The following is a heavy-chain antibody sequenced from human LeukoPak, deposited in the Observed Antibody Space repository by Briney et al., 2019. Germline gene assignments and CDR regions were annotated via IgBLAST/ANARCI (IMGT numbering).Heavy chain of an antibody. D-gene: IGHD3-3*01. V-gene: IGHV3-11*01. J-gene: IGHJ6*02. CDR1: GFTFSDYY. CDR3: ARDSPMVTIFGVVIKDYYGMDV. Sequence: PGGSLRLSCAASGFTFSDYYMSWIRQAPGKGLEWVSYISSSGSTIYYADSVKGRFTISRDNAKNSLYLQMNSLRAEDTAVYYCARDSPMVTIFGVVIKDYYGMDVWVQGTTVTVSS. CDR2: ISSSGSTI.